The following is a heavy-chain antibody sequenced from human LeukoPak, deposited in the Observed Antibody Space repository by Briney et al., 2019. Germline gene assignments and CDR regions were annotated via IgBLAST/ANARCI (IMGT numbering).Heavy chain of an antibody. Sequence: GGSLRLSCAASGFIFNNYNMTWVRQAPGEGLEWVSTISDSGESTYYADSVKGRFTISRDNAKNSLYLQMNSLRAEDTAVYYCARSGSSFDYWGQGTLVTVSS. CDR1: GFIFNNYN. CDR2: ISDSGEST. D-gene: IGHD3-10*01. V-gene: IGHV3-21*04. J-gene: IGHJ4*02. CDR3: ARSGSSFDY.